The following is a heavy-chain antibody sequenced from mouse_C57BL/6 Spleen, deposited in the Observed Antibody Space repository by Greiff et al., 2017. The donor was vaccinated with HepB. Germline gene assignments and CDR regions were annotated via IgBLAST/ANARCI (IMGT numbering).Heavy chain of an antibody. V-gene: IGHV1-47*01. CDR3: ARVGTGRGYAMDY. D-gene: IGHD3-3*01. CDR2: FHPYNDDT. Sequence: VQRVESGAELVKPGASVKMSCKASGYTFTTYPIEWMKQNHGKSLEWIGNFHPYNDDTKYNEKFKGKATLTVEKSSSTVYLELSRLTSDDSAVYYCARVGTGRGYAMDYWGQGTSVTVSS. CDR1: GYTFTTYP. J-gene: IGHJ4*01.